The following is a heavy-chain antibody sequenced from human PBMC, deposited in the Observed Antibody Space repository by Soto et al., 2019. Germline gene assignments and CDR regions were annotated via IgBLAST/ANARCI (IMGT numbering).Heavy chain of an antibody. D-gene: IGHD2-2*01. CDR1: GYTFTGYY. Sequence: ASVKVSCKASGYTFTGYYMHWVRQAPGQGLEWMGWINPNSGGTNYAQKFQGWVTMTRDTSIGTAYMELSRLRSDDTAVYYCARELVPAANQGYFQHWGQGTLVTVSS. CDR3: ARELVPAANQGYFQH. V-gene: IGHV1-2*04. CDR2: INPNSGGT. J-gene: IGHJ1*01.